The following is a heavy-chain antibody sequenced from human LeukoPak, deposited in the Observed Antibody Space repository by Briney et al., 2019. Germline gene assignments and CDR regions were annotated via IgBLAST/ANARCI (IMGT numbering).Heavy chain of an antibody. J-gene: IGHJ4*02. V-gene: IGHV3-53*01. CDR3: ATIDGVGPKDY. CDR1: GFTVSSNY. CDR2: IYSGGST. D-gene: IGHD3-3*01. Sequence: GGSLRLSCAASGFTVSSNYMSWVRQAPGKGLEWVSVIYSGGSTYYADSVKGRFTISRDNSKNTLYLQMNSLRVEDTAIYYCATIDGVGPKDYWGQGTLVTVSS.